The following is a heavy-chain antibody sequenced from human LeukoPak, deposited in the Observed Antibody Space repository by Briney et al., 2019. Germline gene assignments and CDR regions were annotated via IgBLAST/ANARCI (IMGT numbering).Heavy chain of an antibody. CDR1: GYSISSYF. V-gene: IGHV4-59*12. Sequence: SETLPLTFCVHGYSISSYFCTWVPQPPAKVLEWIGYIHYNGSINTNPSLKSRVTISVDASRNQFSRRLSSVAAAETAVYYCARVGGYGDYGFFRSFGFDAFDIWGQGTMVTVSS. D-gene: IGHD4-17*01. CDR3: ARVGGYGDYGFFRSFGFDAFDI. J-gene: IGHJ3*02. CDR2: IHYNGSI.